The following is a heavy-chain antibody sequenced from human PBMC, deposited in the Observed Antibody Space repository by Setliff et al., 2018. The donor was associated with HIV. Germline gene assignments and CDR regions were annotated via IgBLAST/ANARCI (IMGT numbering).Heavy chain of an antibody. CDR2: MNPKSGNT. V-gene: IGHV1-8*01. CDR3: ASGYCSSTSCYGIYYFDN. J-gene: IGHJ4*02. CDR1: GYNFTSHD. Sequence: ASVKVSCKASGYNFTSHDINWVRQAPGQGLEWMGWMNPKSGNTGYARKFQGRVTMTRKTSISTAYMELRSLRSDDTAVYYCASGYCSSTSCYGIYYFDNWGQGTPATVSS. D-gene: IGHD2-2*01.